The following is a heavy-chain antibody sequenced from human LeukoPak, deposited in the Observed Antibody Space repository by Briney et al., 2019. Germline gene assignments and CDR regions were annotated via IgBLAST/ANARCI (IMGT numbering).Heavy chain of an antibody. CDR1: GGSISSSSYY. D-gene: IGHD2-21*01. J-gene: IGHJ3*02. V-gene: IGHV4-39*01. CDR2: IYYSGSA. Sequence: PSETLSLTCTVSGGSISSSSYYWGWIRQPPGKGLEWIGSIYYSGSAYPDPSLKSRVTISVDTSKNQFSLKLSSVTAADTAVYYCARHGGLMVIGIFAFDIWGQGTMVTVSS. CDR3: ARHGGLMVIGIFAFDI.